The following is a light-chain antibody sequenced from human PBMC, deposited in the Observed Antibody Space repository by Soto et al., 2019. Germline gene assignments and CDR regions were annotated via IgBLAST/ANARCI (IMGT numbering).Light chain of an antibody. CDR1: QGLSNK. V-gene: IGKV1-27*01. CDR2: AAS. CDR3: QKYNDALRT. J-gene: IGKJ1*01. Sequence: DMQMTQSPSSLSASVGDRVTITCRASQGLSNKLAWYQQKPGKVPKLLIFAASTLQSGVPSRFSGSGSGTDFTLTISSLQPEDVASYYCQKYNDALRTFRQGTKVEIK.